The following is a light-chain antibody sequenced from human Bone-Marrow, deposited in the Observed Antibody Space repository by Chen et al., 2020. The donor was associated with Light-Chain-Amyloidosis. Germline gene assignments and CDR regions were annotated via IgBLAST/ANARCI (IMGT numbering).Light chain of an antibody. CDR3: QHHDSYSRS. J-gene: IGKJ1*01. CDR2: KAS. V-gene: IGKV1-5*03. CDR1: LSIGSS. Sequence: DIQMTQSPSTLPASVGDRVTITCRASLSIGSSVAWYQQKPGKVPNLLIYKASYLETGVPSRFSGSGSGTQFILTISSLQPDDFATYYCQHHDSYSRSFGQGTMVEMK.